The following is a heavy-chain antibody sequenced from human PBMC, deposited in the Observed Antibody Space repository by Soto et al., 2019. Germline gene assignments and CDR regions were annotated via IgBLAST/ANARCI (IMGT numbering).Heavy chain of an antibody. Sequence: QVQLVQSETEVEKPEASVKVSCKASGYTFTSYGISWLRQAPGQGLEWMGWISAKTGNTNYARNFQGRVTVTTDTSTSTAYMELRSLKYEDTAVYYCARDRSSSSLRFDPWGQGTLVTVSS. CDR1: GYTFTSYG. D-gene: IGHD6-6*01. CDR3: ARDRSSSSLRFDP. V-gene: IGHV1-18*01. CDR2: ISAKTGNT. J-gene: IGHJ5*02.